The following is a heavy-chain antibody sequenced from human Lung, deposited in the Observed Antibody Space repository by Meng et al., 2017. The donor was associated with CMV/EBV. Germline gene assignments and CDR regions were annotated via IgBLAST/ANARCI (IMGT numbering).Heavy chain of an antibody. CDR2: INHSGST. CDR1: GGSFSGYY. D-gene: IGHD6-13*01. V-gene: IGHV4-34*01. CDR3: ARAGQQLVSYYYYYYGMDV. Sequence: LXXAVYGGSFSGYYWSWIRQPPGKGLEWIGEINHSGSTNYNPSLKSRVTISVDTSKNQFSLKLSSATAADTAVYYCARAGQQLVSYYYYYYGMDVWXQGTTVTVSS. J-gene: IGHJ6*02.